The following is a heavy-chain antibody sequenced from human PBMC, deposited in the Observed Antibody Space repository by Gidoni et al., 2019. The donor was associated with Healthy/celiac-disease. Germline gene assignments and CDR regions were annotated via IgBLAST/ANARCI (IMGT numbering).Heavy chain of an antibody. CDR1: GFTFSSYG. Sequence: QVQLVESGGGVVQPGRSLRLSCAASGFTFSSYGMHWVRQAPGKGLEWVAVISYDGSNKYYADSVKGRFTISRDNSKNTLYLQMNSLRAEDTAVYYCAKDLYAGSYQGNYWGQGTLVTVSS. D-gene: IGHD1-26*01. CDR2: ISYDGSNK. CDR3: AKDLYAGSYQGNY. J-gene: IGHJ4*02. V-gene: IGHV3-30*18.